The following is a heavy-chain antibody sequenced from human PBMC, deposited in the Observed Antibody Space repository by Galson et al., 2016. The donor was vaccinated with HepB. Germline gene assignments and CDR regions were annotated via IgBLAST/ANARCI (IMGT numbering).Heavy chain of an antibody. D-gene: IGHD2-15*01. CDR1: GGPIISGGYY. Sequence: TLSLTCTVSGGPIISGGYYWSWIRQHPGKGLEWIGYIYYSGSTHYNPSLKSRVTISVDTSKNQFSLRLSSVSAADTAVYYCARAPCSGGSCYTYYQYYYGIDVWGQGATVTVSS. V-gene: IGHV4-31*03. CDR3: ARAPCSGGSCYTYYQYYYGIDV. J-gene: IGHJ6*02. CDR2: IYYSGST.